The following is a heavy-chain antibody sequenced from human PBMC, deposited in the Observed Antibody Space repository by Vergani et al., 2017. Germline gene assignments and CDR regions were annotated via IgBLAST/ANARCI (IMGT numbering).Heavy chain of an antibody. V-gene: IGHV4-59*01. CDR1: GGSISSYY. J-gene: IGHJ5*02. CDR2: IYYSGST. D-gene: IGHD3-3*01. CDR3: AGFWSGPGWFDP. Sequence: QVQLQESGPGLVKPSETLSLTCTVSGGSISSYYWSWIRQPPGKGLEWIGYIYYSGSTNYNPSLKSRVTISVDTSKNQISLKLSSVTVADTAVFYCAGFWSGPGWFDPWGQGTLVTVSS.